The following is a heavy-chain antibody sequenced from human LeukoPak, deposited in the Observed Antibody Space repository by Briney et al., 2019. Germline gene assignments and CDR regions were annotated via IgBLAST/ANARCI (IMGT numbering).Heavy chain of an antibody. CDR3: ARLRGNWFDP. CDR1: GFTVSSNY. CDR2: IYSGGST. V-gene: IGHV3-66*01. Sequence: PGGSLRLSCAASGFTVSSNYMSWVRQAPGKGLEWVSVIYSGGSTYYADSVKGRFTISRDNSKNTVYLQMNSLRAEDTAVYYSARLRGNWFDPWGQGTLVTVSS. J-gene: IGHJ5*02. D-gene: IGHD4-17*01.